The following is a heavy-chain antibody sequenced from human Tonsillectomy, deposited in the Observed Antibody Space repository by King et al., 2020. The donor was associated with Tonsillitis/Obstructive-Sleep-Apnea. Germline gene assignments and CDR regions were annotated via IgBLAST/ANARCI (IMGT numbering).Heavy chain of an antibody. Sequence: VQLVESGGGLVQPGGSLRLSCAASGFTFSSYAMSWVRQAPGKGLEWVSAISGSGGSTYYADSVKGRFTISRDNSKNTLYLKMNSLRAEDTAVYYCAKDKAAWYSSGWYYFDYWGQGTLVTVSS. J-gene: IGHJ4*02. D-gene: IGHD6-19*01. V-gene: IGHV3-23*04. CDR1: GFTFSSYA. CDR3: AKDKAAWYSSGWYYFDY. CDR2: ISGSGGST.